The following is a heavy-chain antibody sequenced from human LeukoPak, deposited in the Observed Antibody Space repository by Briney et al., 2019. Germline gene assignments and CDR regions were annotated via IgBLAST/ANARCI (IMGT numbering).Heavy chain of an antibody. V-gene: IGHV3-30*02. Sequence: GGSLRLSCAASGFTFSSYGMHWVRQAPGKGLEWVSFIRYDGSNEYYADSVRGRFTISRDNSKNMVFLQMNSLRAEDTAVYYCAREVAADYWGQGTLVTVSS. CDR3: AREVAADY. D-gene: IGHD6-13*01. CDR1: GFTFSSYG. CDR2: IRYDGSNE. J-gene: IGHJ4*02.